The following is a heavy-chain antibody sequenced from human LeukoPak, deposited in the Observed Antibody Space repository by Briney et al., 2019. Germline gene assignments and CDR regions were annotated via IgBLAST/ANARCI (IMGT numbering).Heavy chain of an antibody. Sequence: ASVKVSCKASGYTFTSYGISWVRQAPGQGLEWMGWISAHNGNTNYAQKLQGRVTMTTDTSTSTAYMELRSLRSDDTAVYYCAREWDYGGNSAYFDYWGQGTLVTVSS. CDR2: ISAHNGNT. V-gene: IGHV1-18*01. D-gene: IGHD4-23*01. CDR3: AREWDYGGNSAYFDY. J-gene: IGHJ4*02. CDR1: GYTFTSYG.